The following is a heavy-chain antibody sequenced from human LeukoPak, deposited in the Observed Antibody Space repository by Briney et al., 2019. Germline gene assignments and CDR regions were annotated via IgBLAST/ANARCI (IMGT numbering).Heavy chain of an antibody. Sequence: PGGSLRLSCAASGFTFSKYAMSWVRQAPGKGLEWVSAISGSGGSTYYADSVKGRFTISRDNSKNTLYLQMNSLRAEDTAVYYCAKYLEYYYDSSGTHDYWGQGTLVTVSS. CDR3: AKYLEYYYDSSGTHDY. D-gene: IGHD3-22*01. J-gene: IGHJ4*02. CDR1: GFTFSKYA. V-gene: IGHV3-23*01. CDR2: ISGSGGST.